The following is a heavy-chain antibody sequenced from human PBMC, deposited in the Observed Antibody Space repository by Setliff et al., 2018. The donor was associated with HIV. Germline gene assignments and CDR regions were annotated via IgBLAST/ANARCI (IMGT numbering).Heavy chain of an antibody. CDR2: IYHSGST. D-gene: IGHD6-13*01. CDR1: GGSISSGYY. J-gene: IGHJ2*01. Sequence: SETLSLTCSVSGGSISSGYYWGWIRQPPGKGLEWIGSIYHSGSTYYNPSLRSRVTVSLDTSKNQFSLKLSSLTAADTAVYYCAGAAAAGTRCFDLWGRGTLVTVSS. V-gene: IGHV4-38-2*02. CDR3: AGAAAAGTRCFDL.